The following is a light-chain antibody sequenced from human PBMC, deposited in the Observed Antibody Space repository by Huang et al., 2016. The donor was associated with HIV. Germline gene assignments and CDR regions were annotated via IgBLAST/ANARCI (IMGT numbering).Light chain of an antibody. CDR1: QGIANY. J-gene: IGKJ3*01. CDR3: QKYHSAPFT. CDR2: AAS. Sequence: DIQMTQSPSSLSASVGDRVTITCRASQGIANYLAWYQQNPGKVPKLLIYAASTFQAGVPSRVSGSGSGTDFTLTSSSLQPEDVATYYCQKYHSAPFTFGPGTKVDIK. V-gene: IGKV1-27*01.